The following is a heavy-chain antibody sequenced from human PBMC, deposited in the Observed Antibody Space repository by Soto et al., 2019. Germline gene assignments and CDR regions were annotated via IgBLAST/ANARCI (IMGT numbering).Heavy chain of an antibody. J-gene: IGHJ4*02. CDR3: ARDILRRYYDNNNYYAEYYFDY. D-gene: IGHD3-22*01. CDR1: DYTFTSYG. V-gene: IGHV1-18*01. CDR2: ISPYNGNT. Sequence: ASVKVSCKASDYTFTSYGISWVRQAPGQGLEWMGWISPYNGNTNYAQKLQGRVTMTTDTSTSTAYMELRSLRSDDTAVYYCARDILRRYYDNNNYYAEYYFDYWGQGTMVTVSS.